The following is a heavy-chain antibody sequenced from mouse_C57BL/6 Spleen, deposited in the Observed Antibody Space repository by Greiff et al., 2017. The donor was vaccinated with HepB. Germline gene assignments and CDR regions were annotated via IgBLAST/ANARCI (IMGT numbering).Heavy chain of an antibody. D-gene: IGHD2-5*01. J-gene: IGHJ4*01. CDR1: GYTFTDYN. Sequence: EVKLMESGPELVKPGASVKMSCKASGYTFTDYNMHWVKQSHGKSLEWIGYINPNNGGTSYNQKFKGKATLTVNKSSSTAYMELRSLTSEDSAVYYCARRDYSNPGYYAMDYWGQGTSVTVSS. CDR3: ARRDYSNPGYYAMDY. V-gene: IGHV1-22*01. CDR2: INPNNGGT.